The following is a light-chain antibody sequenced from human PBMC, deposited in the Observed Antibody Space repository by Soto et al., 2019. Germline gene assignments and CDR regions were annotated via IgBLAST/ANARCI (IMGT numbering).Light chain of an antibody. CDR3: QQLNSYPIT. CDR2: AAS. Sequence: DIQLTQSPSTLSASVGDRVTLTCRASQSLNTRLAWYQQRPGKAPKLLIYAASTLQSGVPSRFSGSGSGTEFTLTISRLQPEDFATYYCQQLNSYPITFGQGTRLEIK. CDR1: QSLNTR. V-gene: IGKV1-9*01. J-gene: IGKJ5*01.